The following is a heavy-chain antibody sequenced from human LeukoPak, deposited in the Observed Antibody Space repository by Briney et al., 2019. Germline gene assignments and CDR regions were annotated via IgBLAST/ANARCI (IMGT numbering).Heavy chain of an antibody. D-gene: IGHD1-26*01. V-gene: IGHV3-21*01. CDR3: AKDGGIVGGYYMDV. J-gene: IGHJ6*03. Sequence: GGSLRLSCAASGFTFSSYSFNWVRQAPGKGLEWVSSISSSSSYIYYADSVKGRFTISRDNAKNSLYLQMNSLRAEDTAVYYCAKDGGIVGGYYMDVWGKGTTVTISS. CDR2: ISSSSSYI. CDR1: GFTFSSYS.